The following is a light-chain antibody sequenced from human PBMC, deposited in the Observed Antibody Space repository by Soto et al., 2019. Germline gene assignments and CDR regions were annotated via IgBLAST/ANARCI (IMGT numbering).Light chain of an antibody. CDR3: HQHGDSPET. CDR1: QSVSSSY. J-gene: IGKJ1*01. CDR2: GAS. V-gene: IGKV3-20*01. Sequence: EIVLTQSPGTLSLSPGERATLSCRASQSVSSSYLAWYQQKPGQAPRLLIYGASSRATGIPDRFSGSGSGTEFILTISRLEPDDFAIYHCHQHGDSPETFGQGTKVDIK.